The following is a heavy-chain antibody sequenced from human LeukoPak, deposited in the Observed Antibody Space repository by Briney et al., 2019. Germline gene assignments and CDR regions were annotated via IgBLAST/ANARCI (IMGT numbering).Heavy chain of an antibody. Sequence: GRSLRLSCAVSGFTFSSYGMDWVRQAPGKGLGWVAVISHDGSNKYYADSVKGRFTISRDNSKNTLYLQMNSLRAEDTAVYYCAKGGYSSSWYGVSGYWGQGTLVTVSS. D-gene: IGHD6-13*01. V-gene: IGHV3-30*18. J-gene: IGHJ4*02. CDR1: GFTFSSYG. CDR3: AKGGYSSSWYGVSGY. CDR2: ISHDGSNK.